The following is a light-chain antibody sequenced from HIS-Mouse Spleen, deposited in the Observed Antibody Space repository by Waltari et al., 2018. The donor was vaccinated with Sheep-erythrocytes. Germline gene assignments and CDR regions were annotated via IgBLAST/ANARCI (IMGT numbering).Light chain of an antibody. Sequence: EIVLTQSPATLSLSPGERATLSCRASQSVSSYLAWYQQKPGQAPRLLTYDGSNRATGIPARFSGSGSGTDFTLTISSLEPEDFAVYYCQQRSNWYTFGQGTKLEIK. CDR3: QQRSNWYT. CDR2: DGS. J-gene: IGKJ2*01. V-gene: IGKV3-11*01. CDR1: QSVSSY.